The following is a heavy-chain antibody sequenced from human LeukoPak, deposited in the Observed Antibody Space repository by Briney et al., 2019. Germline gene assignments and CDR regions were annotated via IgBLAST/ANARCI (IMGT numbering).Heavy chain of an antibody. CDR2: INHSRST. D-gene: IGHD6-13*01. CDR1: GGSFSGYY. V-gene: IGHV4-34*01. Sequence: SETLSLTCAVYGGSFSGYYWSWIRQPPGKGLEWIGEINHSRSTNYNPSLKSRVTISVDTSKNQFSLKLSSVTAADTAVYYCARSGPYSSSWYNYWGQGTLVTVSS. CDR3: ARSGPYSSSWYNY. J-gene: IGHJ4*02.